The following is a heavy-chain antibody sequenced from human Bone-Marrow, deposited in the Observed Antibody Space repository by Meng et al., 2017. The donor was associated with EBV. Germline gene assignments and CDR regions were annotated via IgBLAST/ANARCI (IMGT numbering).Heavy chain of an antibody. V-gene: IGHV4-61*01. CDR2: IYDTGTT. J-gene: IGHJ4*02. CDR1: VCSFTSGTYH. CDR3: AKSRSSTPGVVDY. Sequence: QGLLQASGQGLGNPSEPLPLTCTVSVCSFTSGTYHCSWIRQSPWKGLEWIGYIYDTGTTSYIPSLKSLVSIFLETSKNLFSLKLNSVTTADTAVYYCAKSRSSTPGVVDYWGQGTLVTVSS. D-gene: IGHD3-10*01.